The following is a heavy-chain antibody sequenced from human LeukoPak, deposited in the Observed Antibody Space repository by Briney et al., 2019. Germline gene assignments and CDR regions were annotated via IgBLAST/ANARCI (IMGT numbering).Heavy chain of an antibody. CDR2: INYSGTT. J-gene: IGHJ4*02. CDR1: GGSIGYYY. D-gene: IGHD3-16*01. Sequence: SETLSLTCTVSGGSIGYYYWSWVRQPPGKGLEWVGYINYSGTTHYNPSLKSRVTISVDTSKNQFSLNLNSVTATDTAVFYCARHAREHYGTSWCDYWGQGALVTVSS. V-gene: IGHV4-59*08. CDR3: ARHAREHYGTSWCDY.